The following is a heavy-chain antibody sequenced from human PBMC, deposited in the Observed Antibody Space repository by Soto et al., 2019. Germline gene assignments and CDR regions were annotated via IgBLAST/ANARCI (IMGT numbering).Heavy chain of an antibody. J-gene: IGHJ6*02. V-gene: IGHV4-4*02. D-gene: IGHD1-26*01. CDR1: GDSINSSHW. CDR2: ISHSGST. CDR3: ARGGSKWTLHYYYYYGMDV. Sequence: SETMSLTFAVSGDSINSSHWWNWVRQPPGKGLEWIGQISHSGSTNYNPSLTSRVTISVDKSKNQFSLKLSSVTAADTAVYYCARGGSKWTLHYYYYYGMDVWGQGTSVT.